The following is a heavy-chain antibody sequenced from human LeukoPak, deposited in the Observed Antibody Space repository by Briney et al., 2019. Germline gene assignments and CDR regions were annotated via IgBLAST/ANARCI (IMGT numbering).Heavy chain of an antibody. D-gene: IGHD5-18*01. J-gene: IGHJ4*02. Sequence: GGSLRLSCAASGFTFNTYAMHWVRQAPGQGLEWVAIIYYDGSVKYYADSVKGRFTISRDNSKNTVSLIMNRLRADDTAVYYCARGGGVEAAMALDYWGQGTLVAVSS. CDR3: ARGGGVEAAMALDY. CDR1: GFTFNTYA. V-gene: IGHV3-33*01. CDR2: IYYDGSVK.